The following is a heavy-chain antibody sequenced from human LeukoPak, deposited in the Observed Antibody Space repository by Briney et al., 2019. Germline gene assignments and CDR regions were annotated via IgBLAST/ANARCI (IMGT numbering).Heavy chain of an antibody. CDR2: INSDGSST. J-gene: IGHJ6*02. CDR3: AKGSPLDLGAGESYYYGMGV. V-gene: IGHV3-74*01. D-gene: IGHD3-10*01. CDR1: GFTFSSYW. Sequence: GGSLRLSCAASGFTFSSYWMHWVRQAPGKGLVWVSRINSDGSSTSYADSVKGRFTISRDNAKNTLYLQMSSLRAEDTAVYYCAKGSPLDLGAGESYYYGMGVWGQGTTVTVSS.